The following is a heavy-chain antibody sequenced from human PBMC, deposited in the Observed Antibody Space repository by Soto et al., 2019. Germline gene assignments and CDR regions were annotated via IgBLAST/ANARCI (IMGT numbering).Heavy chain of an antibody. D-gene: IGHD6-19*01. Sequence: QVQLVQSGAEVKKPGASVKVSCEASGYTFIDYYMHWVRQAPGQGFEWMGRISPKSGDTNYAQKFQGRVTMTWDTSLNTAYMELSSLMSEDTDVYYCARPPGYISDWYYFDLWGQGTLVTVSS. V-gene: IGHV1-2*02. J-gene: IGHJ4*02. CDR2: ISPKSGDT. CDR1: GYTFIDYY. CDR3: ARPPGYISDWYYFDL.